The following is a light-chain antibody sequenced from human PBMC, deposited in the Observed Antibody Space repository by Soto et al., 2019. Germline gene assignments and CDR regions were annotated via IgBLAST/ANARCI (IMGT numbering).Light chain of an antibody. CDR2: AAS. CDR1: QGITNF. V-gene: IGKV1-16*01. Sequence: DLQMTQSPSSLSASIGDRVTITCRASQGITNFLAWFQQKPGKAPKSLISAASRLQGGVPSRFSDSGAGTDFTLTINSPQPEDSSTYYCQQYNSYPVTFGQGTLLEIK. CDR3: QQYNSYPVT. J-gene: IGKJ5*01.